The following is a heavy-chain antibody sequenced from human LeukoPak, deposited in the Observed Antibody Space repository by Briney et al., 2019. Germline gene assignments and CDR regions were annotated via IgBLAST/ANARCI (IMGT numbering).Heavy chain of an antibody. CDR3: ARVGSSNWLVPDY. J-gene: IGHJ4*02. Sequence: SETLSLTCAVSGGSISSSNWWSWVRQPPGKGLEWIGEIYHSGSTNYNPSLKSRVTMSVDKSKNQFSLKLSSVTAADTAVYYCARVGSSNWLVPDYWGQGTLVTVSS. D-gene: IGHD3-9*01. CDR1: GGSISSSNW. CDR2: IYHSGST. V-gene: IGHV4-4*02.